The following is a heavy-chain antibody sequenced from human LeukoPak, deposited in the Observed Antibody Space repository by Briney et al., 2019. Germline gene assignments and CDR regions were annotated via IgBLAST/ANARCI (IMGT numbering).Heavy chain of an antibody. J-gene: IGHJ4*02. CDR3: AKDFRLKYSSGLEDY. CDR2: ISSSSSYI. D-gene: IGHD6-19*01. Sequence: TGGSLRLSCAASGFTFSSYSMNWVRQAPGKGLEWVSSISSSSSYIYYADSVKGRFTISRDNSKNTLYLQMNSLRAEDTAVYYCAKDFRLKYSSGLEDYWGQGTLVTVSS. V-gene: IGHV3-21*01. CDR1: GFTFSSYS.